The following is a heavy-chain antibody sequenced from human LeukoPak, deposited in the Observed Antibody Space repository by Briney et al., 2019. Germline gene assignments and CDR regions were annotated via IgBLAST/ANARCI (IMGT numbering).Heavy chain of an antibody. J-gene: IGHJ3*02. V-gene: IGHV4-59*01. D-gene: IGHD3-3*01. Sequence: PSETLSLTCTVSGGSISSYYWSWIRQPPGKGLEWIGYIYYSGSTNYNPSLKSRVTISVDTSKNQFSLKLSTVTAADTAVYYCAGTYYDFWSQTPPHFDIWGQGTMVTVSS. CDR1: GGSISSYY. CDR3: AGTYYDFWSQTPPHFDI. CDR2: IYYSGST.